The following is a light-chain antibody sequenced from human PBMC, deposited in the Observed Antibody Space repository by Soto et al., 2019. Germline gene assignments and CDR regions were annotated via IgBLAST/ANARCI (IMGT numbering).Light chain of an antibody. J-gene: IGLJ1*01. CDR2: GNS. CDR1: SSNIGAGYD. V-gene: IGLV1-40*01. Sequence: QSVLTQPPSVSGAPGQRVTISCTGSSSNIGAGYDVHWYQQLPGTPPKLLIYGNSNRPSGVPDRFSGSKSGTSASLAITGLQAEDEADYYCQSYDSSLSVLYVFGTGTKLTVL. CDR3: QSYDSSLSVLYV.